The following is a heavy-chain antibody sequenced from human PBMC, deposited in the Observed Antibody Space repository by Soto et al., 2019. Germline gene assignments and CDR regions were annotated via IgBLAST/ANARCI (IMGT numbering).Heavy chain of an antibody. CDR2: IYYSGST. D-gene: IGHD3-10*01. J-gene: IGHJ4*02. V-gene: IGHV4-31*02. CDR3: ARVNDYYGSGSYHYFDY. Sequence: PSETLSLTCTVSGGPISSSSYYWGWIRQPPGKGLEWIGYIYYSGSTYYNPSLKSRVTISVDTSKNQFSLRLSSVTAADTAVYYCARVNDYYGSGSYHYFDYWGQGTLVTVSS. CDR1: GGPISSSSYY.